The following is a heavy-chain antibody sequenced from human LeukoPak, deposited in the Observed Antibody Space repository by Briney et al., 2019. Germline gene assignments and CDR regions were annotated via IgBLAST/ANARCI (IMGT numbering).Heavy chain of an antibody. J-gene: IGHJ4*02. D-gene: IGHD6-13*01. Sequence: PGGSLRLSCAASGFTFNRKAISWVRQAPGKGLEWVSYISSSGSTIYYADSVKGRFTISRDNAKNSLYLQMNSLRAEDTAVYYCAGSSGSSWYSNYWGQGTLVTVSS. CDR1: GFTFNRKA. CDR2: ISSSGSTI. V-gene: IGHV3-11*01. CDR3: AGSSGSSWYSNY.